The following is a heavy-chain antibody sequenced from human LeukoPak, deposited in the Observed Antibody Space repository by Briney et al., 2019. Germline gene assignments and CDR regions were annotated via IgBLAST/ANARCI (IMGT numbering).Heavy chain of an antibody. CDR1: GFTFSSYE. J-gene: IGHJ6*02. V-gene: IGHV3-48*03. Sequence: GGSLRLSCAASGFTFSSYEMNWVRQAPGKGLEWVSYISSGGSTVHYADSVKGRFTISRDNSKNTLYLQMNSLRAEDTAVYYCAKVITMVRGVIPRTDAYYYYGMDVWGQGTTVTVSS. CDR3: AKVITMVRGVIPRTDAYYYYGMDV. CDR2: ISSGGSTV. D-gene: IGHD3-10*01.